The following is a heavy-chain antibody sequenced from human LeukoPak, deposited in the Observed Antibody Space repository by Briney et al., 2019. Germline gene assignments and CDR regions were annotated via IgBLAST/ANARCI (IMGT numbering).Heavy chain of an antibody. V-gene: IGHV4-38-2*02. J-gene: IGHJ4*02. CDR1: GYSISSGYY. Sequence: PSETLSLTCTVSGYSISSGYYWSWIRQPPGKGLEWIGEINHSGSTNYNPSLKSRVTISLDTSKSQFSLKVRYVTAADTAVYYCARGGDSENHYAPWYFDYWGQGALVTVSS. CDR2: INHSGST. CDR3: ARGGDSENHYAPWYFDY. D-gene: IGHD2-2*01.